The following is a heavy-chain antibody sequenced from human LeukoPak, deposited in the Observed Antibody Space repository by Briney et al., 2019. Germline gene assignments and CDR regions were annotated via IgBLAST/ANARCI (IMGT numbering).Heavy chain of an antibody. D-gene: IGHD3-9*01. Sequence: GGSLRLSCAASGFTFSSYWMHWVRQAPGKGLGWVSRINSDGSTTSYADSVKGRFRISRFNAKETLYLQMNSLRVEETAVYYCARGTDDIDIWGQGTLVTVSS. CDR3: ARGTDDIDI. V-gene: IGHV3-74*01. CDR2: INSDGSTT. J-gene: IGHJ3*02. CDR1: GFTFSSYW.